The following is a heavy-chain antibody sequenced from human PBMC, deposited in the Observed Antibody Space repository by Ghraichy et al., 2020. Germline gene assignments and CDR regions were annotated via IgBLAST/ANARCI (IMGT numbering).Heavy chain of an antibody. CDR1: GFTFSNYA. V-gene: IGHV3-23*01. J-gene: IGHJ4*02. Sequence: GSLRLSCIGSGFTFSNYAMSWVRQAPGKGLEWVSVISHSGGTAYHADSVKGRFTISRDNSKNTVFLQMNSLRAEDTAIYYCAKTLGSSWRFDYWGRGTLVTVS. CDR2: ISHSGGTA. CDR3: AKTLGSSWRFDY. D-gene: IGHD6-13*01.